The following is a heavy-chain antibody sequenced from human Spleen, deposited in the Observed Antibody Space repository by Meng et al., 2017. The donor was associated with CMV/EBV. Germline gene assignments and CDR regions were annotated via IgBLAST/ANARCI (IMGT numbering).Heavy chain of an antibody. Sequence: GGSLRLSCTASGFTIISCALTWVRQAPGKGLEWVSAIILTGANTYYADSVKGRFTISRDNSKNTLYLQMNSLRAEDTAVYYCAKAGDGIIGDWYFDLWGRGTPVTVSS. CDR3: AKAGDGIIGDWYFDL. V-gene: IGHV3-23*01. J-gene: IGHJ2*01. D-gene: IGHD3-10*01. CDR2: IILTGANT. CDR1: GFTIISCA.